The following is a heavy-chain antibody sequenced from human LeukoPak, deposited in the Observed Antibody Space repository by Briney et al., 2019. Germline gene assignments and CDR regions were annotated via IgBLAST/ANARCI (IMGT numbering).Heavy chain of an antibody. V-gene: IGHV1-24*01. CDR2: FDPEDGET. J-gene: IGHJ4*02. CDR3: ATRHNRVPAAILQPDY. Sequence: ASVKVSCKVSGYTLTELSMHWVRQAPGEGLEWMGGFDPEDGETIYAQKFQGRVTMTEGTSTDTAYMELSSLRSEDTAVYYCATRHNRVPAAILQPDYWGQGTLVTVSS. D-gene: IGHD2-2*02. CDR1: GYTLTELS.